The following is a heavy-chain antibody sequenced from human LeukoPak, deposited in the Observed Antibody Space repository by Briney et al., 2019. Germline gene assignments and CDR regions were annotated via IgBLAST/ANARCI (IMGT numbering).Heavy chain of an antibody. Sequence: GGSLRLSCAASGFTFSSYSMNWVRQAPGKGLEWVSYISSSGSTIYYADSVKGRFTISRDNAKNSLYLQMNSLRAEDTAVYYCARGIGWLGPFDYWGQGTLVTVSS. D-gene: IGHD6-19*01. CDR1: GFTFSSYS. V-gene: IGHV3-48*04. J-gene: IGHJ4*02. CDR3: ARGIGWLGPFDY. CDR2: ISSSGSTI.